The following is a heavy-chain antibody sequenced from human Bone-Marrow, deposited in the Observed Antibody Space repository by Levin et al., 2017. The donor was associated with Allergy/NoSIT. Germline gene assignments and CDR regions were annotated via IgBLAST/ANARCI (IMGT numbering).Heavy chain of an antibody. CDR2: IYYSGST. CDR1: GASISSFY. CDR3: ARQAVPAAVDGGDS. Sequence: SETLSLTCTVSGASISSFYWSWIRQPPGKGLEWIGYIYYSGSTNYCPSLKSRVSMLADMSRNQVHLTLSSVTAAATAAYYCARQAVPAAVDGGDSWGQGTLVTVSS. V-gene: IGHV4-59*08. D-gene: IGHD2-2*01. J-gene: IGHJ4*02.